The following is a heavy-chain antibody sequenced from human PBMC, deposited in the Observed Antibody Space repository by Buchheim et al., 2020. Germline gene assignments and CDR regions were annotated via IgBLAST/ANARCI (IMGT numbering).Heavy chain of an antibody. CDR1: GFTFSSYG. CDR3: ARDIDPHYDILTGYYDYYYYYGMDV. Sequence: QVQLVESGGGVVQPGRSLRLSCAASGFTFSSYGMHWVRQAPGKGLEWVAVIWYDGSNKYYADSVKGRFTISRDNSKNTLYLQMNSLRAEDTAVYYCARDIDPHYDILTGYYDYYYYYGMDVWGQGTT. D-gene: IGHD3-9*01. V-gene: IGHV3-33*01. CDR2: IWYDGSNK. J-gene: IGHJ6*02.